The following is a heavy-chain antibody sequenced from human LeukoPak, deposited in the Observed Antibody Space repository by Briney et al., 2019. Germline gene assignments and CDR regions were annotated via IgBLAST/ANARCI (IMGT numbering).Heavy chain of an antibody. CDR3: ARDYSGYDWDWYFDL. V-gene: IGHV4-4*07. J-gene: IGHJ2*01. D-gene: IGHD5-12*01. CDR2: IYTSGST. Sequence: PSEALSLTCTVSGGSISRYYWSWIRQPAGKGLEWIGRIYTSGSTNYNPSLKSRVTMSVDTSKNQFSLKLSSVTAADTAVYYCARDYSGYDWDWYFDLWGRGTLVTVSS. CDR1: GGSISRYY.